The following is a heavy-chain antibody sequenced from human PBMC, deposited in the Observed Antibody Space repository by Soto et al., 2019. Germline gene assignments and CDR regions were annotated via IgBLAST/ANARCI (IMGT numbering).Heavy chain of an antibody. Sequence: PGGSLRLSCAASGFTSSSYAMNWVRQAPGKRLERVSSISSSSSYIYYAVSVKGRFTISRDNAKYSLYLQMNCLRAEDTVLYYCARGQGSGYPGDGAFDIWGQGTMVTVSS. J-gene: IGHJ3*02. D-gene: IGHD5-12*01. CDR3: ARGQGSGYPGDGAFDI. CDR1: GFTSSSYA. CDR2: ISSSSSYI. V-gene: IGHV3-21*01.